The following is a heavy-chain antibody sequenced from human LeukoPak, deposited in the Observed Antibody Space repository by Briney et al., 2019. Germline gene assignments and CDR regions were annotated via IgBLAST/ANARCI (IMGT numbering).Heavy chain of an antibody. CDR3: ARRGGSGRAFDY. J-gene: IGHJ4*02. Sequence: SETLSLTCSVSGASISGGTYYWGWIRQPPGKGLEWIGSIYYTGSTYDNPSLKSRVTISVDTSRNQFSLKLSSVTAADTAVYYCARRGGSGRAFDYWGQGTLVTVSS. V-gene: IGHV4-39*01. D-gene: IGHD1-26*01. CDR1: GASISGGTYY. CDR2: IYYTGST.